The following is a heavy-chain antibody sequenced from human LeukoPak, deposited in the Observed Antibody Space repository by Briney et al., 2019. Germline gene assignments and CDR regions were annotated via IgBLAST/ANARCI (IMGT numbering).Heavy chain of an antibody. CDR2: IKSKTDGGTT. V-gene: IGHV3-15*01. Sequence: GGSLRLSCAASGFTFSNAWMSWVRQAPGKGLEWVGRIKSKTDGGTTDYAAPVKGRFTISRDDSINTLYLQMNSLKTEDTAVYYCTTSARFGESSLDYWGQGTLVTVSS. D-gene: IGHD3-10*01. CDR3: TTSARFGESSLDY. J-gene: IGHJ4*02. CDR1: GFTFSNAW.